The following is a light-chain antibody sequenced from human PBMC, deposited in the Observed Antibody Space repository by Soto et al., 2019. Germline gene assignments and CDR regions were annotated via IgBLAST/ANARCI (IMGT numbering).Light chain of an antibody. CDR3: CSYTSRSTLV. CDR2: EVT. CDR1: NSDVGGFNY. V-gene: IGLV2-14*01. J-gene: IGLJ2*01. Sequence: QSALTQPASVSGSPGQSITISCSGTNSDVGGFNYVSWYQQHPDKAPKLIIFEVTDRPSGVSNRFSRSKSGNTASLTISGLQSEDEAEYYCCSYTSRSTLVFGGGTKVTVL.